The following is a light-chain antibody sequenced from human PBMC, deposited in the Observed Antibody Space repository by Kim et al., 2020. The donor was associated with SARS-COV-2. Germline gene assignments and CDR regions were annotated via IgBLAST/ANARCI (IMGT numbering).Light chain of an antibody. V-gene: IGLV3-1*01. CDR1: KLADKY. CDR3: QAWDSSTLVV. CDR2: RDS. Sequence: SPGQTASITCSGDKLADKYACWYQQKPGRSPVLVIYRDSKRPSGIPERFSGSNSGNTATLTISGTQAMDEADYYCQAWDSSTLVVFGGGTKLTVL. J-gene: IGLJ2*01.